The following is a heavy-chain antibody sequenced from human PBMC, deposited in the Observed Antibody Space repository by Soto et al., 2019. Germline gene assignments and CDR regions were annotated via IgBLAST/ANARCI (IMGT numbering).Heavy chain of an antibody. V-gene: IGHV4-39*01. Sequence: QLQLQESGPGLVKPSETLSLTCTVSGGSISSSSYYWGWIRQPPGKGLEWIGSIYYSGSSSYNPSLKSRVTISVDTSTNQFSLKLNSATAADTAVYYCARLSQQQLVRHFDYWGQGTLVTVSS. CDR2: IYYSGSS. D-gene: IGHD6-13*01. J-gene: IGHJ4*02. CDR3: ARLSQQQLVRHFDY. CDR1: GGSISSSSYY.